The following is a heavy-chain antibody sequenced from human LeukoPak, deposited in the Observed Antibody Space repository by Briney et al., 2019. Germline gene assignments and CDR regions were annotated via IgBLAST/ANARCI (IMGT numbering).Heavy chain of an antibody. CDR2: IYYSGAT. D-gene: IGHD6-6*01. J-gene: IGHJ4*02. CDR1: GDSISNTRYH. V-gene: IGHV4-39*02. CDR3: AREIVSSVES. Sequence: SETLSLTCTVSGDSISNTRYHWGWIRQPPGKGLEWIGSIYYSGATYYNPSLKSRVTISVDTSRNHFSLKLSSVTAADTAVYHCAREIVSSVESWGQGSLVTVSS.